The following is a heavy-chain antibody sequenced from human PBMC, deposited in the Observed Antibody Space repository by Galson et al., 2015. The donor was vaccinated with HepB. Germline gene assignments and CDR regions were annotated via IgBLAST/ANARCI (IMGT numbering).Heavy chain of an antibody. J-gene: IGHJ4*02. V-gene: IGHV7-4-1*02. D-gene: IGHD2-21*01. Sequence: SVKVSCKASGYTFTTYTMNWERQAPGQRLEWMGFIQTNTGNPTYAQGFTGRFAFSLDTSVSTAYLQITSLKAEDSAVYYCVRDTDCGGNCFDYWGQGTLVTVSS. CDR1: GYTFTTYT. CDR2: IQTNTGNP. CDR3: VRDTDCGGNCFDY.